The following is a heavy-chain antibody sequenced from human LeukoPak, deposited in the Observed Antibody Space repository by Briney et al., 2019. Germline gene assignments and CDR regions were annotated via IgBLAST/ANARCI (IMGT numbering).Heavy chain of an antibody. J-gene: IGHJ3*02. CDR3: ASGGGYSYGQDAFDI. V-gene: IGHV1-8*03. CDR1: GYTFTSYD. Sequence: GASVKVSCKASGYTFTSYDINWVRQATGQGLEWMGWMNPNSGNTGYAQKFQGRVTITRNTSISTAYMELSSLRSEDTAVYYCASGGGYSYGQDAFDIWGQGTMVTVSS. CDR2: MNPNSGNT. D-gene: IGHD5-18*01.